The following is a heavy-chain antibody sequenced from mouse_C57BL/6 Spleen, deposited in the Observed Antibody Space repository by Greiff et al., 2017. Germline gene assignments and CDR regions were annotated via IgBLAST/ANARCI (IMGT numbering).Heavy chain of an antibody. CDR1: GYTFSSYW. CDR3: ARPDYGSTPNYFDY. Sequence: QVQLQPGAELVKPGASVMLSCKASGYTFSSYWMHRVKQRPGRGLVWIGRIDPNSGGTKYNEKFKSKATLTVDKPSSTAYMQLSSLTSEDSAVYYCARPDYGSTPNYFDYWGQGTTLTVSS. J-gene: IGHJ2*01. V-gene: IGHV1-72*01. D-gene: IGHD1-1*01. CDR2: IDPNSGGT.